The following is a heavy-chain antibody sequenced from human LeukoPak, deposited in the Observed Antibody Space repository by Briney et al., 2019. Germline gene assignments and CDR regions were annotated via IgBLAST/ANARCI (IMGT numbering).Heavy chain of an antibody. CDR3: AKEPYTYGTGSFDY. D-gene: IGHD5-18*01. J-gene: IGHJ4*02. CDR1: GFTFNSYA. V-gene: IGHV3-23*01. Sequence: GGSLRLSCAASGFTFNSYAMSWVRQAPGKGLEWVSVISGGGDSTYYADSVKGRFTISRDNSKSTLYLQMNSLRAEDTAVYYCAKEPYTYGTGSFDYWGQGTLVTVSS. CDR2: ISGGGDST.